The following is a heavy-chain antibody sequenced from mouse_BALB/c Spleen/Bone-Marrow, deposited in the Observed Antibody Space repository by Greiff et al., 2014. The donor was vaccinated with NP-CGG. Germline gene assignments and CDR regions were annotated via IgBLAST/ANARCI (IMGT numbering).Heavy chain of an antibody. CDR3: THYKFPPPWFDY. CDR1: GFNIKDYY. D-gene: IGHD1-2*01. V-gene: IGHV14-4*02. CDR2: IDPEIGYT. J-gene: IGHJ3*01. Sequence: EVKLQESGAELVRSGASVKLSCTASGFNIKDYYMHWVKQRPEQGLEWIGCIDPEIGYTDYAPKFQGKATMTADTSSNTAYLQLSSLASEYSAVYYDTHYKFPPPWFDYWGQGTLVTVSA.